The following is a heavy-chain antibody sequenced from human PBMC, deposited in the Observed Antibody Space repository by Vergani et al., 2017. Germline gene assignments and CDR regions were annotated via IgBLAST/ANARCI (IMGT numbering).Heavy chain of an antibody. D-gene: IGHD5-18*01. J-gene: IGHJ4*02. CDR3: ARETPSYSYGASFDY. CDR1: GGTFSSYA. CDR2: IIPIFGTA. Sequence: QVQLVQSGAEVKKPGSSVKVSCKASGGTFSSYAISWVRQAPGQGLEWMGGIIPIFGTANYAQKFQGRVTMTRDTSTSTVYMELSSLRSEDTAVYYCARETPSYSYGASFDYWGQGTLVTVSS. V-gene: IGHV1-69*06.